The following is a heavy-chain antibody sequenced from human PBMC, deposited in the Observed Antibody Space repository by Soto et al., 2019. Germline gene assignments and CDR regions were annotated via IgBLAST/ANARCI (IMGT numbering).Heavy chain of an antibody. Sequence: PSETLSLTCTVSDGSGSSGSYYWGWIRQPPGKGLEWIGYIYYSGSTNYNPSLKSRVTISVDTSKNQFSLKLSSVTAADTAVYYCERGGRMITIFGVVLAFFDYWGQGTLVTV. J-gene: IGHJ4*02. V-gene: IGHV4-61*01. CDR3: ERGGRMITIFGVVLAFFDY. CDR1: DGSGSSGSYY. CDR2: IYYSGST. D-gene: IGHD3-3*01.